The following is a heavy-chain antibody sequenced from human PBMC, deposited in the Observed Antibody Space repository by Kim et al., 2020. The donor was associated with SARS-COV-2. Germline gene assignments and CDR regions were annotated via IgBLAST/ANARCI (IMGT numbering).Heavy chain of an antibody. CDR1: GFTFSSYS. V-gene: IGHV3-21*01. Sequence: GGSLRLSCAASGFTFSSYSMNWVRQAPGKGLEWVSSISSSSYIYYADSVKGRFTISRDNAKNSLYLQMNSLRAEDTAVYYCAREYSMGRGVIIFYYFDYWGQGTLVTVSS. CDR3: AREYSMGRGVIIFYYFDY. D-gene: IGHD3-10*01. CDR2: ISSSSYI. J-gene: IGHJ4*02.